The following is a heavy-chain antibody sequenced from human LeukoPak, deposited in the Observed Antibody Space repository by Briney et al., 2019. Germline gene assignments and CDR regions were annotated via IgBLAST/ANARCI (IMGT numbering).Heavy chain of an antibody. V-gene: IGHV3-48*02. D-gene: IGHD1-26*01. CDR2: ISGSGKSI. Sequence: GRSLRLSCAASGFSFSNYNMNWVRQAPGKGLEWLSYISGSGKSISYADPVKGRFPISRDNAKNSLYLQMNSLRQEDPAVFSCVREGDSGSYSSYWGQGTLVTVSS. J-gene: IGHJ4*02. CDR3: VREGDSGSYSSY. CDR1: GFSFSNYN.